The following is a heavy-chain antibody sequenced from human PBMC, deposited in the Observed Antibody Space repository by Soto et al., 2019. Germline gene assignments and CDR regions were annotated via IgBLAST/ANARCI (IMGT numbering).Heavy chain of an antibody. D-gene: IGHD2-2*01. CDR3: AREASTPAEHFDY. CDR1: GFTFSSYA. J-gene: IGHJ4*02. V-gene: IGHV3-30-3*01. Sequence: GGSLRLSCAASGFTFSSYAMHWVRQAPGKGLEWVAVISYDGSNKYYADSVKGRFTISRDNSKNTLYLQMNSLRAEDTAVYYCAREASTPAEHFDYWGQGPLVTVSS. CDR2: ISYDGSNK.